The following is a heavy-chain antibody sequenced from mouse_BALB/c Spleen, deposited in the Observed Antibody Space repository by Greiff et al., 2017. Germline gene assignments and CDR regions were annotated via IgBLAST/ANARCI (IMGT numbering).Heavy chain of an antibody. CDR2: IYPGDGDT. J-gene: IGHJ2*01. Sequence: VQLQQSGAELARPGASVKLSCKASGYTFTSYWMQWVKQRPGQGLEWIGAIYPGDGDTRYTQKFKGKATLTADKSSSTAYMQLSSLASEDSAVYYCAREDYGSFDYWGQGTTLTVSS. CDR3: AREDYGSFDY. D-gene: IGHD1-1*01. V-gene: IGHV1-87*01. CDR1: GYTFTSYW.